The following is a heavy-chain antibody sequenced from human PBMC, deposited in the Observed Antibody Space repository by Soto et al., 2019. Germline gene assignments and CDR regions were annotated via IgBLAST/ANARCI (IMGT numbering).Heavy chain of an antibody. J-gene: IGHJ4*02. V-gene: IGHV4-30-4*01. CDR1: GGSISSGNYY. CDR3: ARGAAILFYYIDF. CDR2: MYYSAMP. Sequence: SETLSLTCTVSGGSISSGNYYWSWLRQPPGKGLEWIGYMYYSAMPYYNPSLKSRVSISVDTSKNQFSLSMTSVTAADTAVYYCARGAAILFYYIDFWGQGTLVTVSS. D-gene: IGHD2-2*02.